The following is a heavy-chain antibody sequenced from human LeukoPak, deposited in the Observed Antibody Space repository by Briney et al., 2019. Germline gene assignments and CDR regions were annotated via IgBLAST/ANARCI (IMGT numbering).Heavy chain of an antibody. D-gene: IGHD5-18*01. CDR3: ANIVDTAMDFDY. V-gene: IGHV3-23*01. J-gene: IGHJ4*02. Sequence: GGSLRLSCAASGFTFSSYAMSWVRQAPGKGLEWVSAISGSGGSTYYADSVKGRLTISRDNSKNTLYLQMNSLRAEDTAVYYCANIVDTAMDFDYWGQGTLVTVSS. CDR2: ISGSGGST. CDR1: GFTFSSYA.